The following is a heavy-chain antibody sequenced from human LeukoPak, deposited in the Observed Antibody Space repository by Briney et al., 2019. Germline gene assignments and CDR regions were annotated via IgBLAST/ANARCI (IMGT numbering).Heavy chain of an antibody. CDR3: ARWAGERDCSSTSCPRNWFDP. Sequence: SETLSLTCTVSGGSISSYYWSWIRQPPGKGLEWIGYIYYSGSTIYNPSLKSRVTISVDTSKNQFSLKLSSVTAADTAVYYCARWAGERDCSSTSCPRNWFDPWGQGTLVTVSS. V-gene: IGHV4-59*01. CDR2: IYYSGST. CDR1: GGSISSYY. J-gene: IGHJ5*02. D-gene: IGHD2-2*01.